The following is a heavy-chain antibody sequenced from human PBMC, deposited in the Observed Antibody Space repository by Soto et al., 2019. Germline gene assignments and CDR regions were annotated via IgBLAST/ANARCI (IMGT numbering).Heavy chain of an antibody. Sequence: QVQLQESGPGLVKPSETLSLTCTVSGGSISSYYWSWIRQPPGKGLEWIGYIYYSGSTNYNPSLKSRVTISVDTSKNQFSLKLSSVTAADTAVYYCARDLWDGMFDYWGQGTLVTVSS. J-gene: IGHJ4*02. CDR2: IYYSGST. CDR1: GGSISSYY. D-gene: IGHD3-16*01. V-gene: IGHV4-59*01. CDR3: ARDLWDGMFDY.